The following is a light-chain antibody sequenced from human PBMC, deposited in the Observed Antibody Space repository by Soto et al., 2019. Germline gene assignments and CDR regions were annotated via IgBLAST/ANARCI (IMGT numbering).Light chain of an antibody. V-gene: IGLV1-44*01. CDR2: SNS. CDR3: AAWAASLTGFSV. J-gene: IGLJ1*01. Sequence: QSVLTQPPSASGTPGQRVTMSCSGGNSNIGSHTVNWYQHLPGTAPTLLILSNSQRPSGVPARFSGSKSGTSAALAISGLQSGDEGDYYCAAWAASLTGFSVFGTGTKVTV. CDR1: NSNIGSHT.